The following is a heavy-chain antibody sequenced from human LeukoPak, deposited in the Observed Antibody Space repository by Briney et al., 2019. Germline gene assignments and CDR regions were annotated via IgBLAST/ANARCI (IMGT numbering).Heavy chain of an antibody. CDR2: ISGNGGST. J-gene: IGHJ4*02. D-gene: IGHD3-22*01. CDR1: GFTFSDYA. V-gene: IGHV3-23*01. Sequence: PGGSLRLSCAASGFTFSDYAITWVRQAPGKGLECVSHISGNGGSTSYAASVKGRFTVSRDNSKNMLYLQMNSLRVDDTAVYYCAKVRPFTPIAVVPEYFDYWGQGTLVAVSS. CDR3: AKVRPFTPIAVVPEYFDY.